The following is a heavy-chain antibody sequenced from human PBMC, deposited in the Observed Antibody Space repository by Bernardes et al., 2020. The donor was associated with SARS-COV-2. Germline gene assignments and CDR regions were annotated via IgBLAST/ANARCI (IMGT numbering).Heavy chain of an antibody. V-gene: IGHV4-39*01. J-gene: IGHJ4*02. CDR3: ARQYGYNYGPPDY. CDR2: IYYSGSA. Sequence: SETLSLTRTVSGGSISSNGYYWGWIRQPPGKGLEWIGSIYYSGSAYSTPSLKSRVTVSVDTSKNQFSLKLTSVTAADTAVYYCARQYGYNYGPPDYWGQGTLVTVSS. D-gene: IGHD3-10*01. CDR1: GGSISSNGYY.